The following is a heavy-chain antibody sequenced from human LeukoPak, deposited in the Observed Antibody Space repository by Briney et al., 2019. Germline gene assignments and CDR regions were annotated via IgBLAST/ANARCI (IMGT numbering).Heavy chain of an antibody. Sequence: PSETLSLTCTVSGGSISSYYWSWIRQPPGKGLEWIGYIYYSGSTNYNPSLKSRVTISVDTSKNQFSLKLSSVTAADTAVYYCARGRSGSSKEDAFDIWGQGTMVTVSS. CDR1: GGSISSYY. J-gene: IGHJ3*02. CDR3: ARGRSGSSKEDAFDI. D-gene: IGHD1-26*01. V-gene: IGHV4-59*08. CDR2: IYYSGST.